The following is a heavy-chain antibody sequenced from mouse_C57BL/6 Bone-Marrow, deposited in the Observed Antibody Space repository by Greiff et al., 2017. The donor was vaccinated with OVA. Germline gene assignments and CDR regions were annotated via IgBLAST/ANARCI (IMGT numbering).Heavy chain of an antibody. D-gene: IGHD1-1*01. CDR2: IYPGDGDT. J-gene: IGHJ1*03. V-gene: IGHV1-80*01. Sequence: VQLQQSGAELVKPGASVKISCKASGYAFSSYWMNWVKQRPGKGLEWIGQIYPGDGDTNYNGKFKGKATLTADKSSSTAYMQLSSLTSEDSAVYFCARSITTVVRYCDVWGTGTTVTVSS. CDR3: ARSITTVVRYCDV. CDR1: GYAFSSYW.